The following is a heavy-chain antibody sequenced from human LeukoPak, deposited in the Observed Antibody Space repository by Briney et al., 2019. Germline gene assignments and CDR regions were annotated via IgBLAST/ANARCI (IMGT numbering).Heavy chain of an antibody. J-gene: IGHJ4*02. CDR3: AMITMVRGVIMTVPRPQTHSDY. CDR1: GYTFTGYY. D-gene: IGHD3-10*01. V-gene: IGHV1-2*06. Sequence: ASVKVSCKASGYTFTGYYMHWVRQAPGQGLEWMGRINPNSGGTNYAQKFQGRVNMTRDTSISTAYMELSRLRSDDTAVYYCAMITMVRGVIMTVPRPQTHSDYWGQGTLVTVSS. CDR2: INPNSGGT.